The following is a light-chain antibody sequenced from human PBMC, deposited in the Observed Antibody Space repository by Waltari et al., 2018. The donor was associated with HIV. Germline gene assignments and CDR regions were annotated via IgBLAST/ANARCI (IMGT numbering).Light chain of an antibody. J-gene: IGKJ1*01. Sequence: EIVLTQSPGTLSLSPGEIATLTGRASQTVSSAFLAWYQQKPGQAPRLLIYGASSRVIGIPDRFNGTGSVTDFSLTISRLGPEDSSVYYCQQYGGSPRTFGQGAKVEIK. CDR3: QQYGGSPRT. CDR1: QTVSSAF. CDR2: GAS. V-gene: IGKV3-20*01.